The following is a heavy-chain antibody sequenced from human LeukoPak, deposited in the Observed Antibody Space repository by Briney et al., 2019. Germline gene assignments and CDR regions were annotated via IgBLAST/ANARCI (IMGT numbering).Heavy chain of an antibody. CDR1: GDSVSSGIYY. J-gene: IGHJ4*02. Sequence: SETLSLTCNVSGDSVSSGIYYWSWIRQPPGKGLEWIGYIYYSGSTNYNPSLKSRVTISVDTSKNQISLKLSSVTAADTAVYYCARPPLLDYWGQGTLVTVSS. CDR2: IYYSGST. V-gene: IGHV4-61*01. CDR3: ARPPLLDY.